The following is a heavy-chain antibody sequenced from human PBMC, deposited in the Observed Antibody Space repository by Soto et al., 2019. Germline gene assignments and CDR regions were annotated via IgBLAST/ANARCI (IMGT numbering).Heavy chain of an antibody. D-gene: IGHD1-26*01. CDR1: GFTFSSYG. CDR3: ARNLAGATKPKAFDY. CDR2: IWYDGSNK. J-gene: IGHJ4*02. Sequence: GGALRLSCAASGFTFSSYGMHWVRQAPGKGLEWVAVIWYDGSNKYYADSVKGRFTISRDNSKNTLYLQMNSLRAEDTAVYYCARNLAGATKPKAFDYWGQGTLVTVSS. V-gene: IGHV3-33*01.